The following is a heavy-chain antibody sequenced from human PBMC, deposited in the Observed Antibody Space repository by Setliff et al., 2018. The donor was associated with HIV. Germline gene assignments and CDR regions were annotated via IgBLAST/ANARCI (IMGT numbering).Heavy chain of an antibody. CDR2: IYPGDSDS. J-gene: IGHJ4*02. V-gene: IGHV5-51*01. CDR3: VRYIGAAAGYIDH. D-gene: IGHD6-25*01. Sequence: PGESLKISCHLSGYSFVDFWIGWVRQMPGKGLEWVGFIYPGDSDSRYSPSFRGQVTISADKSTTTAYLDWASLKASDTAMYYCVRYIGAAAGYIDHWGQGTLVTV. CDR1: GYSFVDFW.